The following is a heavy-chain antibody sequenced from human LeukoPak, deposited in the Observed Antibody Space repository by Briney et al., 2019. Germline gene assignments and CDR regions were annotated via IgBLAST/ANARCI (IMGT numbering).Heavy chain of an antibody. J-gene: IGHJ3*02. D-gene: IGHD5-12*01. CDR1: GGTFSIYA. Sequence: GASVRVSCKASGGTFSIYAISWGRQAPGQGREWMGRIIPILGIANYAQKFQGRVTITADKSTSTAYMELSSLRSEDTAVYYCARGRLGYHEDAFDIWRQGTMVTVSS. V-gene: IGHV1-69*04. CDR2: IIPILGIA. CDR3: ARGRLGYHEDAFDI.